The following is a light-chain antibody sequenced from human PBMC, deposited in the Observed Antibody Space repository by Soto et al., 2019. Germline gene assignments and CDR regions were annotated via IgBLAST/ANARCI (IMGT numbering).Light chain of an antibody. CDR1: QTIGNY. CDR3: QQSYNTPRT. J-gene: IGKJ1*01. CDR2: AAS. Sequence: DIQMTQAPSSLPASVGDRVSIPCRASQTIGNYLNWYQQRPGKAPNLLISAASTLQSGVPSRFSGSGSGTDFTLTITSLQPEDFATYYCQQSYNTPRTFGQGTKVEI. V-gene: IGKV1-39*01.